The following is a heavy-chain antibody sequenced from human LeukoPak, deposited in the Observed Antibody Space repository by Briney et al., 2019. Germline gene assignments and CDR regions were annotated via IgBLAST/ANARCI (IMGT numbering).Heavy chain of an antibody. CDR3: ARGGLYYYGSGSYTPFDP. J-gene: IGHJ5*02. Sequence: SETLSLTCAVSGGSISSGGYSWSWIRQPPGKGLEWIVYIYHSGSTYYNPSLRSRVTISVDRSKNQFSMKLSSVTAADTAVYYCARGGLYYYGSGSYTPFDPWGQGTLVTVSS. CDR1: GGSISSGGYS. CDR2: IYHSGST. V-gene: IGHV4-30-2*01. D-gene: IGHD3-10*01.